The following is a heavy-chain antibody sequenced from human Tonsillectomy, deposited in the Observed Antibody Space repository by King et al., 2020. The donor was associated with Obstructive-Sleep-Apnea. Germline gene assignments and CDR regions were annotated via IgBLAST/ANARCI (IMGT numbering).Heavy chain of an antibody. CDR1: GDSITNSY. D-gene: IGHD6-13*01. CDR3: VRRSTNGRGNWFDP. CDR2: VSHTGNT. J-gene: IGHJ5*02. Sequence: QLQESGPGLLKPLETLSLICSVSGDSITNSYWSWIRQTPGRGLEWIAYVSHTGNTHYNPSLRSRSTISVDTSKNQFSLKLNSVTTSDTAVYYFVRRSTNGRGNWFDPWGQGTLVTVSS. V-gene: IGHV4-59*01.